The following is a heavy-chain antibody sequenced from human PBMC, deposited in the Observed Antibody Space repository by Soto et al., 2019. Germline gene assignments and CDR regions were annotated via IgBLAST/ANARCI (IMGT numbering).Heavy chain of an antibody. CDR2: TYCRPKWYN. CDR3: ARDLPVWADYDFWSVYYTAYNWFDP. CDR1: GDSVSSNSAA. V-gene: IGHV6-1*01. J-gene: IGHJ5*02. Sequence: PSQTLSLTCAISGDSVSSNSAAWNWIRQCPSRGLEWLGRTYCRPKWYNDYAVSVKSRITISPDTSKNQFSLQLNSVTPEDTAVYYCARDLPVWADYDFWSVYYTAYNWFDPSAQGTLVTVS. D-gene: IGHD3-3*01.